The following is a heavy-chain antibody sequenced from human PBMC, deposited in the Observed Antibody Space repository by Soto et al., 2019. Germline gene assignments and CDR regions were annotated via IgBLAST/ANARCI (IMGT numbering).Heavy chain of an antibody. J-gene: IGHJ4*02. V-gene: IGHV4-4*07. D-gene: IGHD3-16*01. CDR1: GTSVSNYY. CDR2: IYTSGST. CDR3: ARGGIQLSYAFDY. Sequence: ASGTLSLTCSVSGTSVSNYYWSWTRQPAGRGLEHIGRIYTSGSTSYNPSLKSRVTMSMDTSQTQIYLNLTSVTAADTAVYYCARGGIQLSYAFDYWGQGIQVTVSS.